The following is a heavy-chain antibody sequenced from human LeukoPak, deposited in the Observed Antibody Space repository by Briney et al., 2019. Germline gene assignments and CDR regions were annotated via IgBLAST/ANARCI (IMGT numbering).Heavy chain of an antibody. D-gene: IGHD5-12*01. V-gene: IGHV1-69*01. J-gene: IGHJ4*02. Sequence: GSSVKVSCKASGGTFSSYAISWVRQAPGQGLEWMGGIIPIFGIANYAQKFQGRVTITADESTSTAYMELSSLRSEDTAVYYCASHLNSGYDRYTPYYFDYWGQGTLVTVSS. CDR3: ASHLNSGYDRYTPYYFDY. CDR2: IIPIFGIA. CDR1: GGTFSSYA.